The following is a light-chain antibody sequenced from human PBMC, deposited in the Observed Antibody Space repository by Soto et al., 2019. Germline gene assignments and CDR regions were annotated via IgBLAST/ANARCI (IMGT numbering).Light chain of an antibody. V-gene: IGKV3-11*01. CDR2: DAS. CDR3: QQRINWPLT. Sequence: EMVLTQSPGTLSLSPGERATLSCRASQSVSSYLAWYQQKPCQAPRLLIFDASDRASGIPARFSGSGSGADFTLTISSLEPEDFAVYYCQQRINWPLTFGGGARVEIK. CDR1: QSVSSY. J-gene: IGKJ4*01.